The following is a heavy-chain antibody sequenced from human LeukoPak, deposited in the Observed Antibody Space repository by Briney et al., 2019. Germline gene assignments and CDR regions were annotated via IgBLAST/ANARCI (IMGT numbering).Heavy chain of an antibody. CDR2: VFHSGST. V-gene: IGHV4-59*08. CDR1: GGSINSYY. D-gene: IGHD3-16*01. Sequence: SETLSLTCTVSGGSINSYYWSWIRQPPGKGLEWIGSVFHSGSTFDNPSLKSRVTISVDTSKNQFSLKLSSVTAADTAVYYCARAPMGETYFDYWGQGTLVTVSS. J-gene: IGHJ4*02. CDR3: ARAPMGETYFDY.